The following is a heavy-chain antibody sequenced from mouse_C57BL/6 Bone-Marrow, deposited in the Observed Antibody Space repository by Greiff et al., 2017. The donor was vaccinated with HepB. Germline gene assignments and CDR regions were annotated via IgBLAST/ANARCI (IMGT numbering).Heavy chain of an antibody. J-gene: IGHJ3*01. CDR1: GYTFTSYW. V-gene: IGHV1-69*01. CDR3: ARRDGNSSWFAY. Sequence: QVQLQQPGAELVMPGASVKLSCKASGYTFTSYWMHWVKQRPGQGLEWIGEIDPSDSYTNYNQKFKGKSTLTVDKSSSTAYMQLSSLTSEDSAVYYCARRDGNSSWFAYWGQGTLVTVSA. D-gene: IGHD2-1*01. CDR2: IDPSDSYT.